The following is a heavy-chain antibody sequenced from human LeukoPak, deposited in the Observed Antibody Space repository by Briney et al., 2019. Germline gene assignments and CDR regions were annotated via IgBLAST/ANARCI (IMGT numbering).Heavy chain of an antibody. CDR1: GFTFKNFA. CDR2: SDGSGRLT. D-gene: IGHD3-10*01. V-gene: IGHV3-23*01. Sequence: GGPLRLSCAASGFTFKNFAMSWVRQAPGRGLEWVSSSDGSGRLTYYDDSVKGRFTISRDNSKDTLYLEMGSLRAEDSAVYYCARAISQFVIGGAAYWGQGTQVTVSS. CDR3: ARAISQFVIGGAAY. J-gene: IGHJ4*02.